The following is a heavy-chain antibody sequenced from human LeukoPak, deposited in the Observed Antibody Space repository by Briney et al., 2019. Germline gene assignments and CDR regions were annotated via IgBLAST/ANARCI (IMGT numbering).Heavy chain of an antibody. J-gene: IGHJ5*02. CDR2: IKKDGSEK. D-gene: IGHD3-10*01. V-gene: IGHV3-7*01. Sequence: GGSLRLSYAASGFTFSDYWMSWLRQAPGKGLEWVANIKKDGSEKSYVDSVKGRFTISRDNAKNSLYLQMNSLRAEDTAVFYCARYYYGSGTSLDPWGQGTLVTVSS. CDR3: ARYYYGSGTSLDP. CDR1: GFTFSDYW.